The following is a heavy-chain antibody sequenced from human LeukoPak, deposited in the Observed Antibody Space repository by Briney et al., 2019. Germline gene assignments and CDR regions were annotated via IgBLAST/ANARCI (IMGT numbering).Heavy chain of an antibody. Sequence: GGSLRLSCAASGFTFSSYAMHWVRQAPGKGLEYVSAISSNGGSTYYANSVKGRFTISRDNSKNTLYLQMGSLRAEDMAVYCCARDSSGWPYYFDYWGQGTLVTVSS. CDR3: ARDSSGWPYYFDY. J-gene: IGHJ4*02. V-gene: IGHV3-64*01. CDR1: GFTFSSYA. CDR2: ISSNGGST. D-gene: IGHD6-19*01.